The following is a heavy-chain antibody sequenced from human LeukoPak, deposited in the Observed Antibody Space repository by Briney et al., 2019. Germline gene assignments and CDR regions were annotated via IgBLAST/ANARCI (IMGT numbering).Heavy chain of an antibody. CDR2: ISASGGNT. CDR1: GFIFSSYG. J-gene: IGHJ4*02. D-gene: IGHD4-23*01. Sequence: PGGSLRLSCAASGFIFSSYGMSWVRQAPGKGLEWVSGISASGGNTYSADSVKGRFTISRDNSKNTLYLQMNNLRAEDSAIYYCARGARWAYYFDYWGQGSLVTVSS. V-gene: IGHV3-23*01. CDR3: ARGARWAYYFDY.